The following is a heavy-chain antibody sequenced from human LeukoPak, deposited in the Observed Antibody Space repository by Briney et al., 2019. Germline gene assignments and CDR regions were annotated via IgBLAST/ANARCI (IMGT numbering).Heavy chain of an antibody. CDR3: ARDGVYYDSSGYSIDY. J-gene: IGHJ4*02. V-gene: IGHV3-33*01. D-gene: IGHD3-22*01. CDR1: GFTFSSYG. CDR2: IWYDGSNK. Sequence: GGSLRLSCAASGFTFSSYGMHWVRQAPGKGLEWVAVIWYDGSNKYYADSVKGRFTISRDNSKNTLYLQMNSPRAEDTAVYHCARDGVYYDSSGYSIDYWGQGTLVTVSS.